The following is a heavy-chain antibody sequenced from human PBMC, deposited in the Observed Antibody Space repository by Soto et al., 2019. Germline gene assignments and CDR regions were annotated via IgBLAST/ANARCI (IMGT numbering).Heavy chain of an antibody. CDR3: VKDGAVTFSWWCLDC. V-gene: IGHV3-64D*06. J-gene: IGHJ6*02. CDR1: GFPFSRFA. D-gene: IGHD2-8*02. CDR2: ISFNGGDT. Sequence: PGGSLSLSCSASGFPFSRFAIHWVRQAPGKGLVYVSGISFNGGDTYHADSVKGRFSISRDNSKNTVYLQMSSLRAEDTAVYYCVKDGAVTFSWWCLDCWGPGTTLTVYS.